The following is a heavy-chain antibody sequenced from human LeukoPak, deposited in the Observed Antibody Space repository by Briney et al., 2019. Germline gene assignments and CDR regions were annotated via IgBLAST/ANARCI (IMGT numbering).Heavy chain of an antibody. J-gene: IGHJ4*02. D-gene: IGHD6-13*01. Sequence: SETLSLTCTVSGYSISSGYYWGWIRQPPGKGLEWIGSIHHSGSTNYNPSLKSRVTISVDTSKNQFSLKLSSVTAADTAVYYCARQDPYSSSWYYFDYWGQGTLVTVSS. CDR2: IHHSGST. V-gene: IGHV4-38-2*02. CDR3: ARQDPYSSSWYYFDY. CDR1: GYSISSGYY.